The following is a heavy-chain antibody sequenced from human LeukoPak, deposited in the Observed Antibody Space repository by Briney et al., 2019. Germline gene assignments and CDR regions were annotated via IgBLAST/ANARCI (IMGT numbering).Heavy chain of an antibody. CDR1: GFTFSSYG. CDR3: AKDLRRIVGATKGMDV. D-gene: IGHD1-26*01. V-gene: IGHV3-30*02. CDR2: VRYDESNK. J-gene: IGHJ6*03. Sequence: GGSLRLSCAASGFTFSSYGMHWVRQAPGKGLDWVAFVRYDESNKYYADSVKGRFTISRDNSKNTLYLQMNSLRAEDTAVYYCAKDLRRIVGATKGMDVWGKGTTVTVSS.